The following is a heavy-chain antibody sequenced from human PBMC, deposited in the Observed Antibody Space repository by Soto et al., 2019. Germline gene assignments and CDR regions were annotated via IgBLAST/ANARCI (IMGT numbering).Heavy chain of an antibody. V-gene: IGHV1-69*13. D-gene: IGHD2-21*02. CDR2: IIPIFGTA. Sequence: SVKVSSKASGGTFSSYAISWVRQAPGQGLEWMGGIIPIFGTANYAQKFQGRVTITADESTSTAYMELSSLRSEDTAVYYCARPEVVTSTTPYDYYYYGMDVWGQGTTVTVSS. CDR1: GGTFSSYA. CDR3: ARPEVVTSTTPYDYYYYGMDV. J-gene: IGHJ6*02.